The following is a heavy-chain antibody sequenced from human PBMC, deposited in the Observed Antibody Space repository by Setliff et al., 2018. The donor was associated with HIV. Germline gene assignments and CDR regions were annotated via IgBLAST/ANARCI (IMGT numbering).Heavy chain of an antibody. V-gene: IGHV2-5*01. CDR3: AHSQGSGTFDVGFPYYFDY. D-gene: IGHD3-10*01. Sequence: SGPTLVNPTHTLTLTCTFSGFLLSTSGVGVGWIRQPPGKALEWIALISWNEDRSYSPSMKSRLTLSKDTSKNQAVLTMTNMDPVDTATYYCAHSQGSGTFDVGFPYYFDYWGQGTLVTSPQ. CDR1: GFLLSTSGVG. J-gene: IGHJ4*02. CDR2: ISWNEDR.